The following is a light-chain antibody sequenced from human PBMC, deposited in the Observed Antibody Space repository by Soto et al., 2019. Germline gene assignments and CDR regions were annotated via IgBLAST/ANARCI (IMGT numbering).Light chain of an antibody. V-gene: IGKV1-5*03. CDR3: KHYNSYSEA. J-gene: IGKJ1*01. Sequence: DIQMTQSPSTLSASVGDRVTITCRASQSISSWLAWYQQKPGKAPKLLIYKASTLKSGVPSRFSGSGSGTEFTPTISSLQPDDFATYYCKHYNSYSEAFGQGTKVDIK. CDR1: QSISSW. CDR2: KAS.